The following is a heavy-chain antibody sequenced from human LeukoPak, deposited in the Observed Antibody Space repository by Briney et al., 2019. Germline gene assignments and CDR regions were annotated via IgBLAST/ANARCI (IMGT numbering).Heavy chain of an antibody. CDR3: ARVRLRATYYYYHMDV. D-gene: IGHD1-26*01. Sequence: QAGGSLRLSCAASGFTFSSYAMHWVRQAPGKGLEWVAVISYDGTDKHYADSVKGRFTISRDNSKNTLFLQMNSLRTEDTAVYYCARVRLRATYYYYHMDVWGKGTTVTVSS. V-gene: IGHV3-30*04. CDR1: GFTFSSYA. CDR2: ISYDGTDK. J-gene: IGHJ6*03.